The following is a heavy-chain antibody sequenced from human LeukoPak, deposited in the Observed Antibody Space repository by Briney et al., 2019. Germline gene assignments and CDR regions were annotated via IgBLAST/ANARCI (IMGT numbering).Heavy chain of an antibody. CDR3: ATSSNQYSSSWYRDAFDI. CDR2: INHSGST. Sequence: SETLSLTCAVYGGSFSGYYWSWIRQPPGKGLEWIGEINHSGSTNYNPSLKSRVTISVDTSKNQFSLKLSSVTAADTAVYYCATSSNQYSSSWYRDAFDIWGQGTMVTVSS. V-gene: IGHV4-34*01. J-gene: IGHJ3*02. D-gene: IGHD6-13*01. CDR1: GGSFSGYY.